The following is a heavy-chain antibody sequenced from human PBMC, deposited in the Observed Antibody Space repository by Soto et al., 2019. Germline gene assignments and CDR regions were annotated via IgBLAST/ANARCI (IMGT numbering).Heavy chain of an antibody. CDR1: GFTLSIYS. J-gene: IGHJ4*02. Sequence: QVQLVESGGGVVQPGKSLRLSCAASGFTLSIYSMHWVRQAPGKGLEWVGVISYDGNKKYYGDSVKGRFSISRDTSKNTVNLQMNSLRPEDTAVYYCARSTAVAGLDYWGQGTLVTVSS. V-gene: IGHV3-30-3*01. CDR3: ARSTAVAGLDY. CDR2: ISYDGNKK. D-gene: IGHD6-19*01.